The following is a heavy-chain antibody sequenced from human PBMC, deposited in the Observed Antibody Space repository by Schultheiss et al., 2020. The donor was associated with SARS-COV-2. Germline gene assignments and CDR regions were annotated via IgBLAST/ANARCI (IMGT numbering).Heavy chain of an antibody. D-gene: IGHD6-13*01. CDR2: ISWDGGST. J-gene: IGHJ5*02. CDR3: AKDKLGSSWSNWFDP. V-gene: IGHV3-43*01. Sequence: GESLKISCAASGFTFDDYTMHWVRQAPGKGLEWVSLISWDGGSTYYADSVKGRFTISRDNSKNSLYLQMNSLRPEDTALYYCAKDKLGSSWSNWFDPWGQGTLVTVSS. CDR1: GFTFDDYT.